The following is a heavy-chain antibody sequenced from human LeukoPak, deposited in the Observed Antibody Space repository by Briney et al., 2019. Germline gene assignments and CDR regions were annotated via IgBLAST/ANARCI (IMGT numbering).Heavy chain of an antibody. V-gene: IGHV4-39*01. CDR1: GGSISSSSYY. J-gene: IGHJ4*02. CDR2: IYYSGST. Sequence: PSETLSLTCTVSGGSISSSSYYWGWIRQPPGKGLEWIGSIYYSGSTYYNPSLKSRVTISVDTSKNQFSLKLSSVTAADTAVYYCAVMVRGVIGGDYWGQGTLVTVSS. D-gene: IGHD3-10*01. CDR3: AVMVRGVIGGDY.